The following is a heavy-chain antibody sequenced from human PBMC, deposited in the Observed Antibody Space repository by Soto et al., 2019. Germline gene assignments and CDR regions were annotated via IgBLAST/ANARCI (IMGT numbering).Heavy chain of an antibody. D-gene: IGHD6-19*01. J-gene: IGHJ6*02. CDR2: INAGNGNT. CDR3: ARVEGGWYYYYYGMDV. CDR1: GYTFTSYA. Sequence: ASVKVSCKASGYTFTSYAMHWVRQAPGQRLEWMGWINAGNGNTKYSQKFQGRVTITRDTSASTAYMELSSLRSEDTAVYYCARVEGGWYYYYYGMDVWGQGTTVTVSS. V-gene: IGHV1-3*01.